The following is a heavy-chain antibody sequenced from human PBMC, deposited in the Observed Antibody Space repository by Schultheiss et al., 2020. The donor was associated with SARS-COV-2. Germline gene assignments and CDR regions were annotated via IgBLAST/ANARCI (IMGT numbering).Heavy chain of an antibody. J-gene: IGHJ6*03. CDR3: ARVAHQLPSDYYYYMDV. D-gene: IGHD2-2*01. V-gene: IGHV3-30*03. CDR2: ISYDGSNK. Sequence: LSLTCTVSGGSLSNYYWSWIRQPPGKGLEWVAVISYDGSNKYYADSVKGRFTISRDNAKNTLYLQMNSLRAEDTAVYYCARVAHQLPSDYYYYMDVWGKGTTVTVSS. CDR1: GGSLSNYY.